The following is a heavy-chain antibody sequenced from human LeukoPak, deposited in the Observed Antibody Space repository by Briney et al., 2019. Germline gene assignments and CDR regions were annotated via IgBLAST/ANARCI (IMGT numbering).Heavy chain of an antibody. CDR2: IIPNSGGT. CDR3: ARARAPALYYFDY. Sequence: ASVKVSCKASTYTFTGYFMHWVRQAPGQGLEWIGWIIPNSGGTNFAQKFQGRVTMTRDTSISTAYMELSRLRSDDTAVYYCARARAPALYYFDYWGQGTLVTVSS. J-gene: IGHJ4*02. V-gene: IGHV1-2*02. CDR1: TYTFTGYF. D-gene: IGHD2-2*01.